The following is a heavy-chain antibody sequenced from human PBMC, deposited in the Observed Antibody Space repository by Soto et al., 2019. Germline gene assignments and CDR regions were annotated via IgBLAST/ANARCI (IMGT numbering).Heavy chain of an antibody. D-gene: IGHD6-13*01. CDR1: GGSISSSSYF. V-gene: IGHV4-39*01. CDR2: ISCSGSK. CDR3: ARQVTSGAAADVYGMDV. J-gene: IGHJ6*02. Sequence: QLQLQESGPGLVKPSETLSLTCTASGGSISSSSYFWGWIRQAPGEGMEWIGTISCSGSKYYNPSLKRRVTMPVNTSKNQFSLERTSVTDADTAVYYCARQVTSGAAADVYGMDVWGQETTVTVSS.